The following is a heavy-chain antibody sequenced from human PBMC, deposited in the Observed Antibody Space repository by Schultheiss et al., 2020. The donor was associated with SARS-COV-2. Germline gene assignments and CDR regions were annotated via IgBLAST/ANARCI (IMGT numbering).Heavy chain of an antibody. J-gene: IGHJ4*02. CDR3: ARGGEGYCSGGSCYLFDY. Sequence: ASVKVSCKASGYTFTGYYMHWVRQAPGQGLEWMGWINPNSGGTNYAQKLQGRVTMTRDTSISTAYMELSRLRSDDTAVYYCARGGEGYCSGGSCYLFDYWGQGTLVTV. V-gene: IGHV1-2*02. CDR1: GYTFTGYY. CDR2: INPNSGGT. D-gene: IGHD2-15*01.